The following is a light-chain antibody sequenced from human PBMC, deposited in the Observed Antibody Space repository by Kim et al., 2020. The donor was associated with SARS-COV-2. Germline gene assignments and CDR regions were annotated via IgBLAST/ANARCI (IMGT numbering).Light chain of an antibody. J-gene: IGKJ5*01. V-gene: IGKV1-33*01. CDR2: DAS. CDR1: QDISNS. Sequence: ASVGDRVTITCQASQDISNSLNWFQQKPGIAPKVLIYDASDLQTGVPSRFSGRGSGTDFTLTISSLQPEDIATYYCQQYDNLPITFGQGTRLEIK. CDR3: QQYDNLPIT.